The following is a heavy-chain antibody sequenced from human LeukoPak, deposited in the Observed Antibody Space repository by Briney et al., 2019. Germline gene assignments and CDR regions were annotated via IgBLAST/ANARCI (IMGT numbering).Heavy chain of an antibody. D-gene: IGHD1-1*01. V-gene: IGHV3-48*03. CDR1: GFTFSSYE. CDR3: ARGSGSVASAPWNDY. Sequence: GGSLRLSCAASGFTFSSYEMNWVRQAPGKGLEWVSYISSSGSTIYYADSVKGRFTISRDNAKNSLYLQMNSLRAEDAAAYYCARGSGSVASAPWNDYWGQGTLVTVSS. J-gene: IGHJ4*02. CDR2: ISSSGSTI.